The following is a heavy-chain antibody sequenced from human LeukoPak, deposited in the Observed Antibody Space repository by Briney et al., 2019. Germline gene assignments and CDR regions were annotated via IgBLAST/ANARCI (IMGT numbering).Heavy chain of an antibody. CDR2: FGAIGGNP. CDR1: ALTFSSNA. D-gene: IGHD6-13*01. V-gene: IGHV3-23*01. J-gene: IGHJ4*02. CDR3: AKEGERRTSSSWFGIDY. Sequence: GSLRPSCAPPALTFSSNAMSWVGQLPGGGREGVSPFGAIGGNPYYAGTVKGRFTISRDNSKNTLYLQMNGLRAEDTAIYYCAKEGERRTSSSWFGIDYWGQGTLVTVSS.